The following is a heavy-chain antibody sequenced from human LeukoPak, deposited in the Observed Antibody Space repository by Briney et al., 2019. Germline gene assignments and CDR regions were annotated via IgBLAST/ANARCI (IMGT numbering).Heavy chain of an antibody. J-gene: IGHJ4*02. CDR2: IYYSGST. V-gene: IGHV4-39*07. CDR1: SGSISSSSYY. Sequence: SETLSLTCTVSSGSISSSSYYWGWIRQPPGKGLEWIGSIYYSGSTYYNPSLKSRVTISVDTSKNQFSLKLSSVTAADTAVYYCASLLRGDYWGQGTLVTVSS. CDR3: ASLLRGDY. D-gene: IGHD3-10*01.